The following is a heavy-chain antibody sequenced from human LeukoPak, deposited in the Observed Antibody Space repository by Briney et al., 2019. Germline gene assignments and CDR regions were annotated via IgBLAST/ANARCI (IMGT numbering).Heavy chain of an antibody. V-gene: IGHV4-39*01. CDR2: IYYSGST. J-gene: IGHJ4*02. CDR3: ARMEGSDWSLIDY. D-gene: IGHD3-9*01. CDR1: GGSISSSSYY. Sequence: PSETLSLTCTVSGGSISSSSYYRGWIRQPPGKGLEWIGSIYYSGSTYYNPSLKSRVTISVDTSKNQFSLKLSSVTAADTAVYYCARMEGSDWSLIDYWGQGTLVTVSS.